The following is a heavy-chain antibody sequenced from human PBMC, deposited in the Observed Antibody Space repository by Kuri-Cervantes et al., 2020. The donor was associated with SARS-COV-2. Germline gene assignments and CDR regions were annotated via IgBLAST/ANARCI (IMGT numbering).Heavy chain of an antibody. V-gene: IGHV1-18*01. Sequence: ASVKVSCKASGYTFTSYGISWVRQAPGQGLEWMGWISAYNGNTNYAQKLQGRVTMTTDTSTSTAYMELRSLRSDDTGVYYCARDAGYYDSSGYRYYFDYWGQGTLVTVSS. D-gene: IGHD3-22*01. CDR3: ARDAGYYDSSGYRYYFDY. CDR2: ISAYNGNT. CDR1: GYTFTSYG. J-gene: IGHJ4*02.